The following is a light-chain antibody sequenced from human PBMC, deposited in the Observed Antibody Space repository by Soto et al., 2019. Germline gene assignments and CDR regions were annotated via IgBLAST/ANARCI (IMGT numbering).Light chain of an antibody. Sequence: IVLTQSPGTLSLSPGERTTLSCRASQSISRYLAWYRQKPGQGPRLLIYGASSRATGTPDRFSGSGSGTDFTLTINRLEPEDFALYYCQQYGSSPPTFGQGTKVDIK. CDR1: QSISRY. CDR2: GAS. CDR3: QQYGSSPPT. J-gene: IGKJ1*01. V-gene: IGKV3-20*01.